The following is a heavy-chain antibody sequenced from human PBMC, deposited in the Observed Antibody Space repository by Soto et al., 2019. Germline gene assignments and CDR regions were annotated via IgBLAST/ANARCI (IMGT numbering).Heavy chain of an antibody. CDR3: ARESIGCGGDCLDY. J-gene: IGHJ4*02. D-gene: IGHD2-21*01. V-gene: IGHV3-48*03. Sequence: EVQLVESGGGLVQPGGSLRLSCAVSGFTFSNYEWNWVRQAPGKGLEWISYIDTSGDAMFYADSVKGRFAVSRDNTMNSLYLQMNILRAEDTAAYYCARESIGCGGDCLDYWGQGTLVTVSS. CDR1: GFTFSNYE. CDR2: IDTSGDAM.